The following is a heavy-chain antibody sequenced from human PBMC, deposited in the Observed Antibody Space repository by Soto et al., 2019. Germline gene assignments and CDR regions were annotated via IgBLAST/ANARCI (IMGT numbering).Heavy chain of an antibody. Sequence: APVKGSCKASGYTFTGYGISWGGQGPGQGLQWMGWITAFNGNTKYAQQFQGRVTMTTDTSTSTAYMELRSLESDDTAVYYCARISQSDFWSGYYYFFDDWGQGTLVTVSS. CDR2: ITAFNGNT. CDR1: GYTFTGYG. V-gene: IGHV1-18*01. J-gene: IGHJ4*02. D-gene: IGHD3-3*01. CDR3: ARISQSDFWSGYYYFFDD.